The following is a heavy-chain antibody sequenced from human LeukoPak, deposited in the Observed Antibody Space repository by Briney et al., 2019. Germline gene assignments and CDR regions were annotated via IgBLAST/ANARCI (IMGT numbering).Heavy chain of an antibody. Sequence: SETLSLTCTVSGGSISSYYWSWIRQPPGKGLEWIGYIYHSGSTKYNPSLKSRVTISVDTSKNQFSLKLSSVTAADTAVYYCAGAGDYDSLDYWGQGTLVTVSS. CDR3: AGAGDYDSLDY. CDR2: IYHSGST. D-gene: IGHD2-21*02. J-gene: IGHJ4*02. CDR1: GGSISSYY. V-gene: IGHV4-59*12.